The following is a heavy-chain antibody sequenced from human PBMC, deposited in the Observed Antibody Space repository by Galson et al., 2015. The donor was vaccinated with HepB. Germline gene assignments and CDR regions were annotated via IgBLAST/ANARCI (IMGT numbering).Heavy chain of an antibody. V-gene: IGHV3-21*01. CDR3: ARDTAMAGEYYYYYGMDV. Sequence: SLRLSCAASGFTFSSYSMNWVRQAPGKGLEWVSSISSSSSYIYYADSVKGRFTISRDNAKNSLYLQMNSLRAEDTAVYYCARDTAMAGEYYYYYGMDVWGQGTTVTVSS. J-gene: IGHJ6*02. D-gene: IGHD5-18*01. CDR2: ISSSSSYI. CDR1: GFTFSSYS.